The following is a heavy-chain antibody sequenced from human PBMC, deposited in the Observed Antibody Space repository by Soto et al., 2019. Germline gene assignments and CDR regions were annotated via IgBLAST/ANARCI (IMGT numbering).Heavy chain of an antibody. J-gene: IGHJ4*02. CDR1: NGSINNYF. CDR3: AREYSTSRHFDN. CDR2: VSTSGNT. Sequence: KPSETLSLTCTVSNGSINNYFWTWIRQPAGKGLEWIGRVSTSGNTNYNPSLKSRVTMSVDTSKNQFSLTLSSVTAADTAVYYCAREYSTSRHFDNWGRGTLVTVSS. V-gene: IGHV4-4*07. D-gene: IGHD6-6*01.